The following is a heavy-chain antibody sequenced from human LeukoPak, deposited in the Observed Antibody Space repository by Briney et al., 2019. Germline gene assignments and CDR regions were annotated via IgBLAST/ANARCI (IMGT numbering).Heavy chain of an antibody. CDR1: AFTFSSYW. V-gene: IGHV3-7*04. CDR2: IKQDGSEK. CDR3: AREGDGMDV. J-gene: IGHJ6*02. Sequence: GGSLRLSCGASAFTFSSYWMSWGREAPGKGLEWVANIKQDGSEKYYVDSVKGRFTISRDNAKNSLYLQMNSLRAEDTAVYYCAREGDGMDVWGQGTTVTVSS.